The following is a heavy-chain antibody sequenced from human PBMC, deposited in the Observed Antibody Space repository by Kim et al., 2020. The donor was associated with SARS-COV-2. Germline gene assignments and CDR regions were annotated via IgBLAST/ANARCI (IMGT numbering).Heavy chain of an antibody. CDR3: ARWGGPYGDYYFDY. D-gene: IGHD4-17*01. Sequence: SETLSLTCTVSGGSISSGGYYWSWIRQHPGKGLEWIGYIYYSGSTYYNPSLKSRVTISVDTSKNQFSLKLSSVTAADTAVYYCARWGGPYGDYYFDYWGQGTLVTVSS. CDR2: IYYSGST. V-gene: IGHV4-31*03. CDR1: GGSISSGGYY. J-gene: IGHJ4*02.